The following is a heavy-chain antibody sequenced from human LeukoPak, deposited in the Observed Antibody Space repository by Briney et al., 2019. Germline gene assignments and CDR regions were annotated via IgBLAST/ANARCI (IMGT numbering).Heavy chain of an antibody. Sequence: GGSLRLSCAASGFTFSSYGMYWVRQAPGKGLEWVAFIRYDGSDKYYADSVKGRFTISRDNSKNTLFLEMNSLRAEDTALYYCARDRIVGATSFDYWGQGTLVTVSS. CDR3: ARDRIVGATSFDY. CDR2: IRYDGSDK. D-gene: IGHD1-26*01. V-gene: IGHV3-30*02. J-gene: IGHJ4*02. CDR1: GFTFSSYG.